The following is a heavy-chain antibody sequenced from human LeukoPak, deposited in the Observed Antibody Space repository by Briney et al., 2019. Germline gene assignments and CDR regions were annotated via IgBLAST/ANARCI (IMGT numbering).Heavy chain of an antibody. J-gene: IGHJ3*02. V-gene: IGHV3-7*01. CDR2: TKQDGSEK. CDR1: TFTFSSYW. Sequence: PGGSLRLSCAASTFTFSSYWMSWVRQAPGKGLEWVANTKQDGSEKYYVDSVKGRFTISRDNAKNSLYLQMNSLRAEDTAVYYCASIYVVVTAVHDAFHIWGQGTMVTVSS. D-gene: IGHD2-21*02. CDR3: ASIYVVVTAVHDAFHI.